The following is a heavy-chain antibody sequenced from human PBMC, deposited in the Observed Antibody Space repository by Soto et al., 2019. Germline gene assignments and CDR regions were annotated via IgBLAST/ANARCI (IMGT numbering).Heavy chain of an antibody. CDR2: ISAYNGNT. Sequence: ASVKVSCKASGYTFTSYGISWVRQAPGQGLEWMGWISAYNGNTNYAQKLQGRVTMTTDTYTSTSYMELRSLSSDDTAAYYYAREVSSGYSYFFDYWGQGTLVTVSS. CDR1: GYTFTSYG. J-gene: IGHJ4*02. CDR3: AREVSSGYSYFFDY. V-gene: IGHV1-18*01. D-gene: IGHD3-22*01.